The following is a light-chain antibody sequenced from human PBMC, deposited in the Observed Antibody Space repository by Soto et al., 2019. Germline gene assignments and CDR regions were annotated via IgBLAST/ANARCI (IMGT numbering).Light chain of an antibody. CDR1: SGSIANND. J-gene: IGLJ2*01. Sequence: NFMLTQPHSVSESPGKTLSISCTRSSGSIANNDVQWCQQRPGSAPTTVIYENNQRLSGLPDRFSGSTDGSSNSASLTISGLQTEDEADYYCQSYDSDFVVFGGGTKLTVL. V-gene: IGLV6-57*04. CDR2: ENN. CDR3: QSYDSDFVV.